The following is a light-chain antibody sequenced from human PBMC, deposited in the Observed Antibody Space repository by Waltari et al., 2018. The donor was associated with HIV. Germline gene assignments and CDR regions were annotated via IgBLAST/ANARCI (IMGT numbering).Light chain of an antibody. J-gene: IGLJ2*01. V-gene: IGLV1-51*01. CDR1: SSNIGNTY. CDR3: GTWDSSLSAVV. CDR2: DNN. Sequence: QSVLTQPPSVSAAPGQKVTISCSGSSSNIGNTYVSWYQQLPGTAPKLLIYDNNERPSEIPDRFSGSKTGTSATLGITGLQTGDEADYYCGTWDSSLSAVVFGGGTKLTVL.